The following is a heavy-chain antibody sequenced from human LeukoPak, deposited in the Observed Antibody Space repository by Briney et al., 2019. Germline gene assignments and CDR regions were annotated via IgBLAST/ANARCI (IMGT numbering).Heavy chain of an antibody. CDR3: ARGSIVVVPAAKYNWFDP. D-gene: IGHD2-2*01. Sequence: KTSETLSLTCAVYGGSFSGYYWSWIRQPPGKGLEWIGEINHSGSTNYNPSLKSRVTISVDTSKNQFSLKLSSVTAADTAVYYCARGSIVVVPAAKYNWFDPWGQGTLVTVSS. CDR1: GGSFSGYY. V-gene: IGHV4-34*01. J-gene: IGHJ5*02. CDR2: INHSGST.